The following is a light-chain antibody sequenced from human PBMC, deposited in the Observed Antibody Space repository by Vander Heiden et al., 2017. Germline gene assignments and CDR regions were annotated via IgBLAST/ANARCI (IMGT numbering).Light chain of an antibody. CDR1: SSNIGAGYD. J-gene: IGLJ2*01. CDR2: GNS. V-gene: IGLV1-40*01. Sequence: QSVLTPPPSVSRSPGQRVTISCTGSSSNIGAGYDVHWYQQLPGTAPRLLIYGNSNRPSGVPDRFSGSKSGTSASLAITGLQAEDEADYYCQSYDSSLSGYVVFGGGTKLTVL. CDR3: QSYDSSLSGYVV.